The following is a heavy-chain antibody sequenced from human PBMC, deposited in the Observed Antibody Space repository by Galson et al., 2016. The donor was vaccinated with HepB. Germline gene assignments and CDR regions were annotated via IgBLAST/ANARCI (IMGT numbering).Heavy chain of an antibody. D-gene: IGHD5-24*01. J-gene: IGHJ4*02. Sequence: LRLSCAASGFTFTSYTMSWVRQAPGKGLECVATLSGSGLNTYYPESVRGRFTVSREIATSTLYLQINDLRAEDTAIYYCAKMREMATAKRAFDYWGQGTWVTVSS. CDR1: GFTFTSYT. V-gene: IGHV3-23*01. CDR3: AKMREMATAKRAFDY. CDR2: LSGSGLNT.